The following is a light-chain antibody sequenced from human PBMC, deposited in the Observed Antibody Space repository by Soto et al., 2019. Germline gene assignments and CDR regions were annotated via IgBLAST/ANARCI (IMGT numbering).Light chain of an antibody. J-gene: IGKJ1*01. Sequence: DIVMTQSPDSLAVSLGESATINCKSSQSVLYSSNNKNYLAWYQQKPGQPPKLLIYWASTREAGVPDRFSGSGSGKDFTLTISSLQAEDVEVYYCQQYYSTPLTFGQGTKVEIK. CDR3: QQYYSTPLT. CDR2: WAS. CDR1: QSVLYSSNNKNY. V-gene: IGKV4-1*01.